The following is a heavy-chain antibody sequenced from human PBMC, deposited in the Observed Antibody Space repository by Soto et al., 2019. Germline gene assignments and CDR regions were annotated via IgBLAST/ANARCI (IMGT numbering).Heavy chain of an antibody. V-gene: IGHV4-59*08. J-gene: IGHJ6*02. CDR2: VHHSWVS. CDR3: ARQGFGPLHGLVDV. Sequence: QVQLQESGPGLVKPSETLSLSCTVSGGSISSYYWSWFRQSPGKRMEWIGYVHHSWVSSYNPSLQSRVAISLDTSKSQFPLKATSVTATDTAVYYCARQGFGPLHGLVDVWGQGTTVTVSS. CDR1: GGSISSYY. D-gene: IGHD3-10*01.